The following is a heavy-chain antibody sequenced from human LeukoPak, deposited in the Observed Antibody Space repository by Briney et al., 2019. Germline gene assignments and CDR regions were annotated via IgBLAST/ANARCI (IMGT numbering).Heavy chain of an antibody. CDR2: IHYSGST. J-gene: IGHJ5*02. V-gene: IGHV4-39*01. CDR1: SGSISSNTYC. Sequence: SETLSLTCTVSSGSISSNTYCWGWIRQPPGKGLEWIGTIHYSGSTYYNPSLKSRVTISVDTSKNQFSLKLTSVTAADTAVYYCARPGESIPGWFDPWGQGTLVTVSS. D-gene: IGHD1-14*01. CDR3: ARPGESIPGWFDP.